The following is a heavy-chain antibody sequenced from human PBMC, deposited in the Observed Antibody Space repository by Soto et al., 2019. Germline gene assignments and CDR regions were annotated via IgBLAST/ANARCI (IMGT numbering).Heavy chain of an antibody. CDR2: ISGSGGRT. J-gene: IGHJ4*02. CDR1: GFTFSSYA. D-gene: IGHD6-13*01. CDR3: AKEPGSSWSEFDS. V-gene: IGHV3-23*01. Sequence: GGSLRLSCAASGFTFSSYAMSWVRQAPGKGLEWVSGISGSGGRTYYADSVKGRFTISRDSSRNTLFLQMNSLRAEDTAVYYCAKEPGSSWSEFDSWGQGTLVTVSS.